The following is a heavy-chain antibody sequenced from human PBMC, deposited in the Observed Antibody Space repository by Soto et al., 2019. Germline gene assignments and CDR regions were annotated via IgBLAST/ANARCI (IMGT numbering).Heavy chain of an antibody. D-gene: IGHD3-10*01. Sequence: GGSLRLSCAASGFTFSSYAMHWVRQAPGKGLEWVAVISYDGSNKYYADSVKGRFTISRDNSKNTLYLQMNSLRAEDAAAYYCSRGLNYGSGSYSYYYCMDVWGQGTTVTVSS. CDR2: ISYDGSNK. V-gene: IGHV3-30-3*01. CDR3: SRGLNYGSGSYSYYYCMDV. CDR1: GFTFSSYA. J-gene: IGHJ6*02.